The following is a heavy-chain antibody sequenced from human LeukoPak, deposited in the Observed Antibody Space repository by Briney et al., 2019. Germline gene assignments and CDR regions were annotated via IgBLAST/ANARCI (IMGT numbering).Heavy chain of an antibody. CDR3: ARGATSYYYDSSGYYSGRLFDY. V-gene: IGHV4-4*07. Sequence: SETLSLTCTVSGGSISSYYWSWIRQPAGKGLEWSGRIYTSGSTNYNPSLKSRVTISVDKSKNQFSLKLSSVTAADTAVYYCARGATSYYYDSSGYYSGRLFDYWGQGTLVTVSS. J-gene: IGHJ4*02. D-gene: IGHD3-22*01. CDR1: GGSISSYY. CDR2: IYTSGST.